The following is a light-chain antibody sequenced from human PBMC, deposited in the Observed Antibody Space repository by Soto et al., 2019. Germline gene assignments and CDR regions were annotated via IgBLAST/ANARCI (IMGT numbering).Light chain of an antibody. J-gene: IGKJ1*01. CDR3: QQYGSSPRT. V-gene: IGKV3-20*01. Sequence: EIVLTQSPGTLSLSPGERATLSCRASQSVSSSHLAWYQQKPAQAPRLLISGASSRATGIPDRFTGSGSGTDFTLTISRLEPEDFAVYYCQQYGSSPRTFGQGTKVDIK. CDR1: QSVSSSH. CDR2: GAS.